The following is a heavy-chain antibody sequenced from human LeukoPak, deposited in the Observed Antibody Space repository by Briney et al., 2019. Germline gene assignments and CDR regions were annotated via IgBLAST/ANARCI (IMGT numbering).Heavy chain of an antibody. J-gene: IGHJ5*02. CDR2: IYYSGST. CDR1: GGSISSYY. D-gene: IGHD2-8*01. Sequence: SETLSLTCTVSGGSISSYYWSWIRQPPGKGLEWIGYIYYSGSTNYNPSLKSRVTISVDTSKNQFSLKLSFVTAADTAVYYCARVLGYCTNGVCYKNWFDPWGQGTLVTVSS. V-gene: IGHV4-59*08. CDR3: ARVLGYCTNGVCYKNWFDP.